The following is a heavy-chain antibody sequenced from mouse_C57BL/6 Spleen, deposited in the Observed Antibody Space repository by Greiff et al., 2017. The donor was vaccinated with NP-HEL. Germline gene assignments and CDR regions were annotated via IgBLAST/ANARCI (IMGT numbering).Heavy chain of an antibody. J-gene: IGHJ4*01. V-gene: IGHV1-42*01. CDR2: INPSTGGT. CDR1: GYSFTGYY. Sequence: VQLQQSGPELVKPGASVKISCKASGYSFTGYYMNWVKQSPEKSLEWIGEINPSTGGTTYNQKFTAKATLTVDKSSSTAYMQLKSLTSEDSAVYYCERGRAMDYWGQGTSVTVSS. CDR3: ERGRAMDY.